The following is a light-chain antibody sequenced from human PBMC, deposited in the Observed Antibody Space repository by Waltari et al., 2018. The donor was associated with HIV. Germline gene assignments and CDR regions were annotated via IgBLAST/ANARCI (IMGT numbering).Light chain of an antibody. Sequence: QSVLTQPPSVSGAPGQTVTISCTGSSPNIGANSDVHWYQQLPGRAPKVLVYGNIYRPPGVPDRFSGSKSGTSASLAITGLQADDEGYYYCQSYDTRSSGFLVFGGGTKVTVL. CDR1: SPNIGANSD. J-gene: IGLJ3*02. V-gene: IGLV1-40*01. CDR2: GNI. CDR3: QSYDTRSSGFLV.